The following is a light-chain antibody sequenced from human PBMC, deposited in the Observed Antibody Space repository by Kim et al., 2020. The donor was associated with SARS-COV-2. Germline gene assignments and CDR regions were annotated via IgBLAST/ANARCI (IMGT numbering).Light chain of an antibody. CDR2: GAS. J-gene: IGKJ1*01. Sequence: FSQGNRATLSCRASQNVNIYLAWYQQKPGQAPRLLIYGASNRATGIPARFSGSGSGTDFALTISSLEAEDSAVYYCQQRITGPWTFGQGTKVDIK. CDR3: QQRITGPWT. CDR1: QNVNIY. V-gene: IGKV3-11*01.